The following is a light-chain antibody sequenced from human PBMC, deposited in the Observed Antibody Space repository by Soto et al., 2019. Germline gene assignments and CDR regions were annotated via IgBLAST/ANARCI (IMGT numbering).Light chain of an antibody. CDR3: FSYAGDSVYV. Sequence: QSALAQPSSVSGSPGQSITISCTGTSTDVGGYNYVSWYQHHSGKAPKLLIYEVTNRPSGISDRFSGSKSGNTAYLTISGLQVEDEAEYYCFSYAGDSVYVFGTGTKVTVL. V-gene: IGLV2-14*01. CDR1: STDVGGYNY. J-gene: IGLJ1*01. CDR2: EVT.